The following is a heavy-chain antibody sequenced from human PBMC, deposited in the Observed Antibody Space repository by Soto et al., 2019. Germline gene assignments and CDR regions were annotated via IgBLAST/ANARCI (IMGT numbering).Heavy chain of an antibody. D-gene: IGHD6-13*01. J-gene: IGHJ4*02. Sequence: ASVKVSCKASGYTFTSYGISWVRQAPGQGLEWMGWISAYNGNTNYAQKLQGRVTMTTDTSTSTAYMELRSLRSDDTAVYYCAKGSRFIAAAGALDYWGQGTLVTVSS. CDR1: GYTFTSYG. CDR2: ISAYNGNT. V-gene: IGHV1-18*04. CDR3: AKGSRFIAAAGALDY.